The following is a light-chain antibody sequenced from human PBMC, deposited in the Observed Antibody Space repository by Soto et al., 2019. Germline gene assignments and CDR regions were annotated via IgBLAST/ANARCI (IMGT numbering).Light chain of an antibody. CDR2: KAS. V-gene: IGKV1-5*03. J-gene: IGKJ2*01. CDR1: QSINRW. CDR3: QQYSTYPYI. Sequence: DIQMTQSPSTLSASVGDRVTITCRASQSINRWLAWYQQKPGKAPKLLSYKASSLESGVPSRFSGGGIGTEFSLSISSLQPDDFATYYCQQYSTYPYIFGQGTKVDIK.